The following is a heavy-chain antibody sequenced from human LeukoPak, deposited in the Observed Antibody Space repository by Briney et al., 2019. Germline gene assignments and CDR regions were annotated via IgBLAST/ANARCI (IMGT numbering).Heavy chain of an antibody. D-gene: IGHD3-16*01. V-gene: IGHV4-34*01. CDR2: INHSGST. Sequence: PSETLSLTCTVSGGSISSYYWSWIRQPPGKGLEWIGEINHSGSTNYNPSLKSRVTISVDTSKNQFSLKLSSVTAADTAVYYCARPVGQSAFDIWGQGTMVTVSS. J-gene: IGHJ3*02. CDR1: GGSISSYY. CDR3: ARPVGQSAFDI.